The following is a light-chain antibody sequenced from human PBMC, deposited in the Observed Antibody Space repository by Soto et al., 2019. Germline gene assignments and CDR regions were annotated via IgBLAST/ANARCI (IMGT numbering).Light chain of an antibody. CDR3: QQRTSWPWT. CDR2: DIS. V-gene: IGKV3-11*01. J-gene: IGKJ1*01. Sequence: EMVMTQSPATLSVSPGESATLSCRASQSVDGYLAWYQQKPGQAPRLLIYDISSRATGVPARFRGSGSGTDFALTISGLEPEDSAVYYCQQRTSWPWTFGQGTKV. CDR1: QSVDGY.